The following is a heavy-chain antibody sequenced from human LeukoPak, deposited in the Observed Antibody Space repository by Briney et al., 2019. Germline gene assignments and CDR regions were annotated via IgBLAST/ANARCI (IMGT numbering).Heavy chain of an antibody. CDR1: GGSISNKY. CDR2: IYYSGNT. D-gene: IGHD6-13*01. V-gene: IGHV4-59*12. J-gene: IGHJ6*03. Sequence: SETLSLTCTVSGGSISNKYWSWIRQPPGKGLEWIGYIYYSGNTNYNPSLKSRVTILVDTSKNQVSLKLSSVTAADTAVYYCARERSSSLVYYYYYYMDVWGKGTTVTISS. CDR3: ARERSSSLVYYYYYYMDV.